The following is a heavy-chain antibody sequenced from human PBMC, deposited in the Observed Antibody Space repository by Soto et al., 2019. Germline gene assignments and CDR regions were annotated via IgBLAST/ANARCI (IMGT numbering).Heavy chain of an antibody. J-gene: IGHJ2*01. CDR2: ITYDGFTT. D-gene: IGHD2-15*01. Sequence: PGGSLRLSCAASGFTFSSHAMYWVRQAPGKGLEWVSSITYDGFTTSYADSVTGRFTISRDNSKNTLYLQMNSLRAEDTAIYYCAKDQGSHEEYWYFDLWGRGTLVTVSS. CDR3: AKDQGSHEEYWYFDL. CDR1: GFTFSSHA. V-gene: IGHV3-23*01.